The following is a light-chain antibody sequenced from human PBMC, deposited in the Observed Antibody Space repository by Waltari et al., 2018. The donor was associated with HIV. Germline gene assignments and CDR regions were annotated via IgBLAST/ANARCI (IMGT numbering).Light chain of an antibody. Sequence: QSALTQPRSVSGSPGQSVTISCTGTSSDVGGYNYVYWYQHHPGKAPKLMIYDVSKRPSGVPDRFSGSKSGNTASLTISGLQAEDEADYYCCSYADSYTLVFGGGTTLTVL. J-gene: IGLJ2*01. V-gene: IGLV2-11*01. CDR3: CSYADSYTLV. CDR1: SSDVGGYNY. CDR2: DVS.